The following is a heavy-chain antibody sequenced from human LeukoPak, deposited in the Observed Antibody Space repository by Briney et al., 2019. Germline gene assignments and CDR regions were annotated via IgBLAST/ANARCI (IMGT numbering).Heavy chain of an antibody. CDR3: AKDGLMDV. J-gene: IGHJ6*03. CDR1: GDSISSYY. CDR2: IYITGST. Sequence: SETLSLTCTVSGDSISSYYWSWIRQPAGKGQEWIGRIYITGSTNYNPSLKSRVTMSVDTSKNQFSLKLSSVTAADTAVYYCAKDGLMDVWGKGTTVTVSS. V-gene: IGHV4-4*07.